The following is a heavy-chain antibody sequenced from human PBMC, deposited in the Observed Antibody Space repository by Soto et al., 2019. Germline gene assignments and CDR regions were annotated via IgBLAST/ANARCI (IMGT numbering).Heavy chain of an antibody. Sequence: SETLSLTCTVSGGSISIYYWSWIRQPPGKGLEWIGYMYYSGSTNYNPSLKSRVTISIDTSKNQFSLKLSSVTAADTAVYYCARHRPGSDSYYYMDVWGKGTMVTVSS. CDR1: GGSISIYY. CDR2: MYYSGST. J-gene: IGHJ6*03. CDR3: ARHRPGSDSYYYMDV. V-gene: IGHV4-59*08.